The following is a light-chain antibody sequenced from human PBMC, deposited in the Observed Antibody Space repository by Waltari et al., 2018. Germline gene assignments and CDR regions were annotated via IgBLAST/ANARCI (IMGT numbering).Light chain of an antibody. CDR2: GVT. CDR3: CSYAGSYTFV. J-gene: IGLJ1*01. Sequence: QSALTQPRSVSGSPGQSVTISCTGTSSDVGSYPYVSWYQQHPGKAPKLMIFGVTERPSGVPDRFSGSRSGNTASLTISGLQAEDEADYYCCSYAGSYTFVFGSGTKVTVL. CDR1: SSDVGSYPY. V-gene: IGLV2-11*01.